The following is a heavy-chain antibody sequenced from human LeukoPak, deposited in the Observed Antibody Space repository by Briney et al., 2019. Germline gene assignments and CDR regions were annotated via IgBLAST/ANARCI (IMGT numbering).Heavy chain of an antibody. Sequence: SQTLSLTCAISGDSFSNNSAAWNWIRQSPSRGLEWLGRTYYRSKLYNDYAVSVKSRITINPDTSKNQFSLQLNSVTPEDTAVYYCARDSPNYDSGNDYRNRKNNWFDPWGQGTLVTVSS. D-gene: IGHD3-22*01. CDR1: GDSFSNNSAA. CDR2: TYYRSKLYN. V-gene: IGHV6-1*01. CDR3: ARDSPNYDSGNDYRNRKNNWFDP. J-gene: IGHJ5*02.